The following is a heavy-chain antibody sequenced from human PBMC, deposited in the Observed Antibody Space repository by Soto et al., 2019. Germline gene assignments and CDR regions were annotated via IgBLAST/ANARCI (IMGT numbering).Heavy chain of an antibody. CDR2: TYYRPKWYN. J-gene: IGHJ5*01. CDR3: ARLIGISCLDS. Sequence: QVQLQQSGPGLVKPSQTLSLTCAISGDSVSTNSATWDWIRQSPSRGLEWLGRTYYRPKWYNDYAASARGPITITPDTANDHLSLQLTSVTPYATAVYYCARLIGISCLDSWGQGTLVTVSS. V-gene: IGHV6-1*01. CDR1: GDSVSTNSAT. D-gene: IGHD2-8*01.